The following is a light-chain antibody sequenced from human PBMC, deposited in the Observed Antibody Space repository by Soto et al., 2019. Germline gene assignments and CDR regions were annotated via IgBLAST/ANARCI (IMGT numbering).Light chain of an antibody. V-gene: IGKV3-20*01. J-gene: IGKJ2*01. CDR3: QQYGSSPYD. CDR2: GAS. CDR1: QSVSSSY. Sequence: EIVLTQSPGTLSLSPGERATLSCRASQSVSSSYLAWYQQKPGQAPRLLIYGASSRATGIPDGFSGSGSGTDFTLTISRLEPEDFAVYYCQQYGSSPYDFGQGTKLEIK.